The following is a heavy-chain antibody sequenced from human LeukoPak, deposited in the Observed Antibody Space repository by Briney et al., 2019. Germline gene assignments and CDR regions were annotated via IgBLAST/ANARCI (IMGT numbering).Heavy chain of an antibody. V-gene: IGHV1-69*05. D-gene: IGHD1-26*01. CDR2: IIPIFGTA. Sequence: SVKVSCKASGGTFSSYAISWVRQAPGQGLEWMGGIIPIFGTANYAQKFQGRVTITTDESTSTAYMELSSLRSEDTAVYYCASRGPQNLGTYPNSYYFDYWAREPWSPSPQ. CDR3: ASRGPQNLGTYPNSYYFDY. CDR1: GGTFSSYA. J-gene: IGHJ4*02.